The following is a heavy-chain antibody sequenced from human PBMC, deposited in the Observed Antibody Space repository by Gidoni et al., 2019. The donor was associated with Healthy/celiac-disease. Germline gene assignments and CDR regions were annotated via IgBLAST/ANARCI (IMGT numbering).Heavy chain of an antibody. CDR2: IIPILGIA. J-gene: IGHJ5*02. V-gene: IGHV1-69*04. D-gene: IGHD2-15*01. CDR1: GGTFSSYA. Sequence: QVQLVQSGAEVKKPGSSVKVSCKASGGTFSSYAISWVRQAPGQGLEWMGRIIPILGIANYAQKFQGRVTSTADKSTSTAYMELSSLRSEDTAVYYCARQVAVHAPGWFDPCGQGTLVTVSS. CDR3: ARQVAVHAPGWFDP.